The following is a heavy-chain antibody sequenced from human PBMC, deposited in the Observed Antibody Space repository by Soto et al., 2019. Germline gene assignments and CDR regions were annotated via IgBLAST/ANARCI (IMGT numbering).Heavy chain of an antibody. CDR1: GFTFSSYA. V-gene: IGHV3-23*01. J-gene: IGHJ4*02. CDR2: ISGSGGST. CDR3: AKDKAPNYYGDYYYFDY. D-gene: IGHD4-17*01. Sequence: GGSLRLSCAASGFTFSSYAMSWVRQAPGKGLEWVSAISGSGGSTYYADSVKGRFTISRDNSKNTLYLQMNSLRAEDTAVYYCAKDKAPNYYGDYYYFDYSGQGTTVTVSS.